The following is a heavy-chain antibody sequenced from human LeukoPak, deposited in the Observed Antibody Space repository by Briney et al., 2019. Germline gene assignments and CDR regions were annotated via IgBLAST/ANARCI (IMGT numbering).Heavy chain of an antibody. J-gene: IGHJ5*02. Sequence: ASLKVSCKASGYTFTGYYMHWVRQAPGQGLEWMGLINPRGTATRYAESFQGRLTLTRDLSTSTDYMELSSLRSDDTAVYFCARDTSEGDYAWWFDPWGQGTLVTVAS. D-gene: IGHD3-16*01. V-gene: IGHV1-46*01. CDR2: INPRGTAT. CDR1: GYTFTGYY. CDR3: ARDTSEGDYAWWFDP.